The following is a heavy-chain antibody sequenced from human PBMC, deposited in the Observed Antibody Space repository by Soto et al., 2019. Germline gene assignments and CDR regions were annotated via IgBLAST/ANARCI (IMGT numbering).Heavy chain of an antibody. CDR1: GFSFDYYA. D-gene: IGHD1-26*01. CDR3: ARDPGRWDRPAD. V-gene: IGHV3-30-3*01. CDR2: ASFDGNTK. Sequence: QVQLVASGGGVVQPGRSLRLSCAASGFSFDYYAMLWVRQAPDKRLEWVAVASFDGNTKYYADSVKGRFTISRDNSKNTLTLQMNSLRSEDTAVYYCARDPGRWDRPADWGQGTLVTVSS. J-gene: IGHJ4*02.